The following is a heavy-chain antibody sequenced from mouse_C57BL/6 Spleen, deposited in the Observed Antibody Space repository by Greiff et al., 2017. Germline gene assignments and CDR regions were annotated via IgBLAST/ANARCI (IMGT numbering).Heavy chain of an antibody. D-gene: IGHD3-2*02. J-gene: IGHJ2*01. CDR2: INPNNGGT. CDR1: GYTFTDYN. V-gene: IGHV1-18*01. Sequence: VQLQQSGPELVKPGASVKIPCKASGYTFTDYNMDWVKQSHGQGLEWIGDINPNNGGTIYNQKFKGKSTLTVDKSSSPAYMELRSLTSEDTAVYYCARPSSGYSFDYWGQGTTLTVSS. CDR3: ARPSSGYSFDY.